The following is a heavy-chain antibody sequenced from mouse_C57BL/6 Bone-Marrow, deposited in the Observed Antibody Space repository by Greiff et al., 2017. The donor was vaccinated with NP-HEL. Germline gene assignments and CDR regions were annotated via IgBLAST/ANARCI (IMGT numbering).Heavy chain of an antibody. CDR1: GFTFSDYG. CDR2: ISSGSSTI. CDR3: ARRDHYYGSSYGFAY. V-gene: IGHV5-17*01. Sequence: EVKLMESGGGLVKPGGSLKLSCAASGFTFSDYGMHWVRQAPEKGLEWVAYISSGSSTIYYADTVKGRFTISRDNAKNTLFLQMTSLRSDDTAMYYCARRDHYYGSSYGFAYWGQGTLVTVSA. D-gene: IGHD1-1*01. J-gene: IGHJ3*01.